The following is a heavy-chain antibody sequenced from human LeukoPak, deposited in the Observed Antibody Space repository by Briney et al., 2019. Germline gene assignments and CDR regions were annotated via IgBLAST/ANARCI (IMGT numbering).Heavy chain of an antibody. J-gene: IGHJ3*02. CDR1: GFTFSSYA. V-gene: IGHV3-23*01. CDR3: ARGGSYLSAFDI. Sequence: PGGSLRLSCAASGFTFSSYAMSWVRQAPGKGLEWVSAISGSGGSTYYADSVKGRSTISRDNSKNTLYLQMNSLRAEDTAVYYCARGGSYLSAFDIWGQGTMVTVSS. CDR2: ISGSGGST. D-gene: IGHD1-26*01.